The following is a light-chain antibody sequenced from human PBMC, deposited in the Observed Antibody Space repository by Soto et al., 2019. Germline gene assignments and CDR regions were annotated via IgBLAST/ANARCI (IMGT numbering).Light chain of an antibody. CDR3: QQYGSSLFT. CDR2: GTS. Sequence: EIVLTQSPGTLSLSPGERATLSCRASQSVSSAYLAWYQQKPGLAPRLLIYGTSSRAAGIPDRFRGSGSGTDFTLTLSRLEPEDFGVYYCQQYGSSLFTFGPGTKVDI. J-gene: IGKJ3*01. CDR1: QSVSSAY. V-gene: IGKV3-20*01.